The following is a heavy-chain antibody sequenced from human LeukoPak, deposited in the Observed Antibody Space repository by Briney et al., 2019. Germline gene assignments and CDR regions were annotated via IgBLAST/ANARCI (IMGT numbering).Heavy chain of an antibody. D-gene: IGHD3-22*01. J-gene: IGHJ3*02. CDR2: ISSSSSYI. CDR1: GFTFSSYS. CDR3: ACELWGHYDSSGYYYRDAFDI. Sequence: PGGSLRLSCAASGFTFSSYSMNWVRQAPGKGLEWVSSISSSSSYIYYADSVKGRFTISRDNAKNSLYLQMNSLRAEDTAVYYCACELWGHYDSSGYYYRDAFDIWGQGTMVTVSS. V-gene: IGHV3-21*01.